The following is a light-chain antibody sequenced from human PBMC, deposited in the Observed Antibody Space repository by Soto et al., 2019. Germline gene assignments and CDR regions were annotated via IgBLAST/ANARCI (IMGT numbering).Light chain of an antibody. J-gene: IGLJ2*01. V-gene: IGLV2-14*01. CDR2: DVS. CDR3: SSYTSSSTLV. Sequence: QSALTQPASVSGSPGQSITISCTGTSSDGGGYNYVSWDQQHPGKAPQLLIYDVSNRPSGVSNRFSGSKSGNTASLTISGLQAEDEADYYCSSYTSSSTLVFGGGTKLTVL. CDR1: SSDGGGYNY.